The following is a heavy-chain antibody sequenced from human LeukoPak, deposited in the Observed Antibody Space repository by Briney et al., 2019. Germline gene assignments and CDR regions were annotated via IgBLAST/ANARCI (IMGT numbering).Heavy chain of an antibody. D-gene: IGHD4-11*01. J-gene: IGHJ4*02. V-gene: IGHV3-64*01. CDR3: ARTSTTITTRRDYFDY. CDR1: GFTFRNYA. CDR2: ISSDGGST. Sequence: PGGSLRLSCAASGFTFRNYAIHWVRQAPGKGLEYVSAISSDGGSTYYANSVKGRFTISRDNSKNTLYLQMGSLRAEDMAVYYCARTSTTITTRRDYFDYWGQGTLVTVSS.